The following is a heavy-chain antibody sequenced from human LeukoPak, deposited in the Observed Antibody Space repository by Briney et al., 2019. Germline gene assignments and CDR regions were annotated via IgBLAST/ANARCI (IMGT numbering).Heavy chain of an antibody. CDR2: ISSSGSTI. J-gene: IGHJ4*02. CDR3: AKSYGDYLGYFDS. CDR1: GFTFSSYE. Sequence: PGGSLRLSCAASGFTFSSYEMNWVRQAPGKGLEWVSYISSSGSTIYYADSVKGRFTISRDKSKNTLFLQMNSLRAEDTAVYYCAKSYGDYLGYFDSWGQGTLVTVSS. V-gene: IGHV3-48*03. D-gene: IGHD4-17*01.